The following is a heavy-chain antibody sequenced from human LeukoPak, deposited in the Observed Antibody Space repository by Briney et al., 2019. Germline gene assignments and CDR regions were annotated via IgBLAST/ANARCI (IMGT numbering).Heavy chain of an antibody. CDR1: GFTFSSYS. CDR3: ASLGYCSSTSCYDTTYYYYGMDV. J-gene: IGHJ6*02. Sequence: GGSLRLSCAASGFTFSSYSMNWVRQAPGKGLEWVSSISSSSSYIYYADSVKGRFTISRDNAKNSLYLQMNSLRAEDTAVYYCASLGYCSSTSCYDTTYYYYGMDVWGQGTTVTVSS. V-gene: IGHV3-21*01. CDR2: ISSSSSYI. D-gene: IGHD2-2*01.